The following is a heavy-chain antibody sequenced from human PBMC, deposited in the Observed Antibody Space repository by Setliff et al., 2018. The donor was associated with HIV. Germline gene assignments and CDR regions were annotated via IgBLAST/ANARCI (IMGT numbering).Heavy chain of an antibody. CDR3: WSGYTSGR. Sequence: GGSLRLSCAASGFTFWSHSMLWVRQAPGKGLQWVAYISRGGDSIFYEDSVKGRFTISRDNARNSLYLQMNSLTVEDTSVYYCWSGYTSGRWGQGTLVTVSS. J-gene: IGHJ4*02. V-gene: IGHV3-48*01. CDR1: GFTFWSHS. D-gene: IGHD6-19*01. CDR2: ISRGGDSI.